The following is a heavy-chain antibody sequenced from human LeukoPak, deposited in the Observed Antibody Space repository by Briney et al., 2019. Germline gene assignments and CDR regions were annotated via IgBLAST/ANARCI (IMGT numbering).Heavy chain of an antibody. Sequence: GGSLRLSCVASGITFSTYAMSWVRQAPGKGLEWVSVISSSGSSTYYADSVKGRFTISRDNAKSTLYLQMNGLRAEDTAVYYCARGPGSSGGAYVGDYWGHGTLVTVSS. J-gene: IGHJ4*01. CDR2: ISSSGSST. V-gene: IGHV3-23*01. D-gene: IGHD3-22*01. CDR3: ARGPGSSGGAYVGDY. CDR1: GITFSTYA.